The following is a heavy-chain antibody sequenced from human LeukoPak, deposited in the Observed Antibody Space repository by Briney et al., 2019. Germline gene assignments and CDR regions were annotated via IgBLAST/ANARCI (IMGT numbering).Heavy chain of an antibody. Sequence: GGSLRLSRAASGFTFSDYYMSWIRQAPGKGLEWVSYISSSGSTIYYADSVKGRFTISRDNAKNSLYLQMNSLRAEDTAVYYCARAIFFKEGTYYDFWSGQLNWFDPWGQGTLVTVSS. CDR3: ARAIFFKEGTYYDFWSGQLNWFDP. D-gene: IGHD3-3*01. CDR2: ISSSGSTI. J-gene: IGHJ5*02. V-gene: IGHV3-11*01. CDR1: GFTFSDYY.